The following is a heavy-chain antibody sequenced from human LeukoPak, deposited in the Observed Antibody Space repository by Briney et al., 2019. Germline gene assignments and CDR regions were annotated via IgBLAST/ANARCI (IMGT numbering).Heavy chain of an antibody. CDR3: AKEFGYSYGKFDY. CDR1: GFTFSNYA. V-gene: IGHV3-23*01. Sequence: PGGSLRLSCAASGFTFSNYAMSWVRQAPGKGLEWVSAISGSGGSTYYADSVKGRFTISRDNSKNTLYLQMNSLRAEDTAVYDCAKEFGYSYGKFDYWGQGTLVTVSS. D-gene: IGHD5-18*01. J-gene: IGHJ4*02. CDR2: ISGSGGST.